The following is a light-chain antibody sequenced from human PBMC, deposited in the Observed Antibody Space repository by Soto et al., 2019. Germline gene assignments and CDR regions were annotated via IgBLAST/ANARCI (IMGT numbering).Light chain of an antibody. CDR2: DVS. CDR1: SSDIGDSNY. Sequence: QSVLTQPASVSGSPGQSTTISCTGTSSDIGDSNYVSWYQQHPGKAPKLVIYDVSNRPSGVSNRFSGSQSANTASLTLSGLQAEDEADYYCSSFRSSSTSYVFGTGTKVTVL. V-gene: IGLV2-14*03. J-gene: IGLJ1*01. CDR3: SSFRSSSTSYV.